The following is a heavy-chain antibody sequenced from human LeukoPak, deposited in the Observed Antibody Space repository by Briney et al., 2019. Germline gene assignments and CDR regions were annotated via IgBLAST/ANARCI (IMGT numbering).Heavy chain of an antibody. CDR3: ARVGPYTYPDY. D-gene: IGHD3-16*01. CDR2: IYYSGST. Sequence: SETLSLTCTVSGGSISSYYWNWIRRPPGKGLEWVGYIYYSGSTNYNASLKSRVTISVDSSKNQFSLKLSSVTAADTAVYYCARVGPYTYPDYWGQGTLVTVSS. J-gene: IGHJ4*02. V-gene: IGHV4-59*01. CDR1: GGSISSYY.